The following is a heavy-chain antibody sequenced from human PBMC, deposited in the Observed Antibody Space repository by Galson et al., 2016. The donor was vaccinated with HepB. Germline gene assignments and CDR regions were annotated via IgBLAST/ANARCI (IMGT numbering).Heavy chain of an antibody. D-gene: IGHD1-26*01. CDR1: GYKFSSYG. CDR2: ISAHNGDT. CDR3: AREWRYMYSCFDS. J-gene: IGHJ4*02. Sequence: SVKVSCKASGYKFSSYGISWVRQAPGQGLEWMGWISAHNGDTKYAQKFEGRVNMTTDTSTSTVFLDLRSLRSDDTAVYFCAREWRYMYSCFDSWGQGTLVTVSS. V-gene: IGHV1-18*01.